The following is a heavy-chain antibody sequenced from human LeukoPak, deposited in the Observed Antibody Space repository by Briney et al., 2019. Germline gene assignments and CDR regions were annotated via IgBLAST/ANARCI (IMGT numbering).Heavy chain of an antibody. Sequence: PGGSLTLSCAASGLTFSNYWMNWVRQAPGKGLEWVANIKQDGSDKYYVDSVKGRFTISRDNAKNSLYLQMNSLRAEDTAVYYCARGKGNYDGYYNYYMDVWGKGTTVTVSS. CDR1: GLTFSNYW. V-gene: IGHV3-7*01. CDR2: IKQDGSDK. CDR3: ARGKGNYDGYYNYYMDV. J-gene: IGHJ6*03. D-gene: IGHD4-11*01.